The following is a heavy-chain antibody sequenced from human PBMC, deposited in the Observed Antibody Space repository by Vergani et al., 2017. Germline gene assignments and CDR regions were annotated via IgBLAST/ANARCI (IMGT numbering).Heavy chain of an antibody. J-gene: IGHJ6*02. Sequence: QVQLVQSGAEVRKPGASVRVSCKASGYTFTSYDINWVRQATGQGLEWMGWMNPNSGNTGYAQKFQGRVTITRNTSISTAYMELSSLRSEDTAVYYCARGRSSSWYTYGMDVWGQGTTVTVSS. V-gene: IGHV1-8*03. CDR2: MNPNSGNT. CDR3: ARGRSSSWYTYGMDV. D-gene: IGHD6-13*01. CDR1: GYTFTSYD.